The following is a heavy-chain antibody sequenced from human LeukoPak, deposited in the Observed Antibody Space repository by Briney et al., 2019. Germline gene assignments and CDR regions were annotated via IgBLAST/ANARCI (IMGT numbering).Heavy chain of an antibody. Sequence: PGGSLRLSCAASGFTFSSYAMSWVRQAPGKGLEWVSAISGSGGSTYYADSVKGRFTISRDNAKNSLYLQMNSLRAEDTALYHCARGARDSSGYYLYYFDYWGQGTLVTVSS. V-gene: IGHV3-23*01. CDR2: ISGSGGST. J-gene: IGHJ4*02. CDR3: ARGARDSSGYYLYYFDY. CDR1: GFTFSSYA. D-gene: IGHD3-22*01.